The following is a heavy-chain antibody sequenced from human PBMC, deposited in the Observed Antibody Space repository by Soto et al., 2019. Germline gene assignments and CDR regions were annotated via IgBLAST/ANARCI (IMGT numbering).Heavy chain of an antibody. V-gene: IGHV2-5*02. CDR1: GFSLITGAVS. J-gene: IGHJ6*02. D-gene: IGHD3-16*01. Sequence: QITLKESGPTQVKPTQTLTLTCTFSGFSLITGAVSVAWIRQPPGKALEWLALISGDDEKRYSPSLKSRLTITKDTTKNQVVFTMTNMDPLDTVTYYCSHRRGMIMDVWGQGTTVTVSS. CDR3: SHRRGMIMDV. CDR2: ISGDDEK.